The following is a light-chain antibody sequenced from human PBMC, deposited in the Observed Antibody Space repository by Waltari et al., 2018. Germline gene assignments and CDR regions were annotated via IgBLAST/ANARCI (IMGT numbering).Light chain of an antibody. V-gene: IGKV3-20*01. J-gene: IGKJ2*01. CDR1: QSLGKNY. CDR2: GAS. Sequence: IVLTQSPGTLSFSPGDRASLSCKASQSLGKNYLAWYQHKPGQARRTLIYGASSRAAGIPDRFSGSGSGTDFSHTISRLEPEDFAVYYCQQYASSVLYTFGQGTKLEIK. CDR3: QQYASSVLYT.